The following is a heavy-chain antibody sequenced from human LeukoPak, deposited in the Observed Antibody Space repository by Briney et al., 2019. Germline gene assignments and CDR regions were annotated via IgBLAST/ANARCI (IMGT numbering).Heavy chain of an antibody. J-gene: IGHJ4*02. CDR2: ISASGSYI. CDR3: ARDSPGPTASDY. V-gene: IGHV3-21*01. CDR1: GFTFDTYR. Sequence: GGSLRLSCAASGFTFDTYRMNWVRQAPGKGLEWVSSISASGSYIYYADSLKGRFTISRDNTKNSLFLQMNSLRAEDTAVYYCARDSPGPTASDYWGQGTLVTVSS. D-gene: IGHD1-1*01.